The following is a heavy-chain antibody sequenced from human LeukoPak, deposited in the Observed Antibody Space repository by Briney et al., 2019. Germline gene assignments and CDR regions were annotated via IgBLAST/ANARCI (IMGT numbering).Heavy chain of an antibody. V-gene: IGHV3-30-3*01. CDR1: GFTFSSYA. CDR3: ARAFEPPFFRGSTPVDY. D-gene: IGHD2/OR15-2a*01. CDR2: ISYDGSNK. Sequence: GGSLRLSCAASGFTFSSYAMHWVRQAPGKGLEWVAVISYDGSNKYYADSVKGRFTISRDNSKNTLYLQMNSLRAEDTAVYYCARAFEPPFFRGSTPVDYWGQGTLVTVSS. J-gene: IGHJ4*02.